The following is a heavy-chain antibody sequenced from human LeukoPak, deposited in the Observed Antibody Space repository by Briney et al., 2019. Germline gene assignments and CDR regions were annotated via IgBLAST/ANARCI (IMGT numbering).Heavy chain of an antibody. CDR2: IYYSGST. CDR3: AREGRGLGYCSSTSCYLFDY. CDR1: GGSISSYY. V-gene: IGHV4-59*12. J-gene: IGHJ4*02. D-gene: IGHD2-2*01. Sequence: SETLSLTCTVSGGSISSYYWSWIRQPPGKGLEWIGYIYYSGSTNYNPSLKSRVTISVDTSKNQFSLKLSSVTAADTAVYYCAREGRGLGYCSSTSCYLFDYWGQGTLVTVSS.